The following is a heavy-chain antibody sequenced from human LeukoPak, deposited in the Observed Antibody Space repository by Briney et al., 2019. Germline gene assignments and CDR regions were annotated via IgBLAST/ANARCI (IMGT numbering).Heavy chain of an antibody. Sequence: GGSLRLSCTVSGFTVSSNSMSWVRQAPGKGLEWVSFIYSDNTHYSDSVKGRFTISRDNSKNTLYLQMNSLRAEDTAVYYCARTRTDYVGYYFDYWGQGTLVTVSS. V-gene: IGHV3-53*01. D-gene: IGHD4-17*01. CDR2: IYSDNT. CDR3: ARTRTDYVGYYFDY. J-gene: IGHJ4*02. CDR1: GFTVSSNS.